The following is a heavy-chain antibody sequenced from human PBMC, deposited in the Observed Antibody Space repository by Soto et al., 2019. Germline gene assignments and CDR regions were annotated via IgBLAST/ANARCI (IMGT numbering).Heavy chain of an antibody. Sequence: QVQLQESGPGLVKPSQTLSLPCSVSGGSISSGYYYWSWISQPPGKGLEWIGNIYYSGNTYYNPSRKSRLLISIDTPKNQFSLKVGSVTAADTAVYYCASSTLYGIDVWGQGTTVTVS. CDR1: GGSISSGYYY. D-gene: IGHD4-17*01. V-gene: IGHV4-30-4*01. CDR3: ASSTLYGIDV. J-gene: IGHJ6*02. CDR2: IYYSGNT.